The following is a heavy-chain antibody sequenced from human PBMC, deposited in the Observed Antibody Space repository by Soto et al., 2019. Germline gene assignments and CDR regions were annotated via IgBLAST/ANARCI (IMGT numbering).Heavy chain of an antibody. CDR1: GYTFSNYG. V-gene: IGHV1-18*01. CDR3: ARVVPGAEAWFGP. CDR2: ISLYSDGT. J-gene: IGHJ5*02. Sequence: ASVKVSWKTSGYTFSNYGITWVRQAPGQPLEWLGWISLYSDGTNYAQKFQGGVSMTTDTSTTTAYMELRSLRSDDTAVYYCARVVPGAEAWFGPWGQGTLVTVSS. D-gene: IGHD2-2*01.